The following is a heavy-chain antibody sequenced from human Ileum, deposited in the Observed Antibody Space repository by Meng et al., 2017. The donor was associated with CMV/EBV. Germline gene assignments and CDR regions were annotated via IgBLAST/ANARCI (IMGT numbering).Heavy chain of an antibody. Sequence: GESLKISCTASGFTFKNAWMSWVRQAPGTGLGWVGRIKSKKDGATIDYAAFVEGRFTISRDDSKNTLVLQMNSLKIEDTALFYCAADTPEVPAQIDYWGQGTLVTVSS. J-gene: IGHJ4*02. CDR2: IKSKKDGATI. CDR3: AADTPEVPAQIDY. V-gene: IGHV3-15*01. CDR1: GFTFKNAW. D-gene: IGHD2-2*01.